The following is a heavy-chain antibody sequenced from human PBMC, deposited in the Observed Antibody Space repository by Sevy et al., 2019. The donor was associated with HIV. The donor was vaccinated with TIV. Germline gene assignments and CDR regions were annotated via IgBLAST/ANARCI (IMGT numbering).Heavy chain of an antibody. D-gene: IGHD1-26*01. CDR2: IYDAGST. CDR1: GFTVSSVY. Sequence: GGSLRLSCAASGFTVSSVYMSWVRQAPGKGLEWVSLIYDAGSTYFADSVEGRFTISRDDSNNMVDLQMNSRRAEDTAVYYCAKETPGGFDPWGQGTLVTVSS. J-gene: IGHJ5*02. V-gene: IGHV3-53*01. CDR3: AKETPGGFDP.